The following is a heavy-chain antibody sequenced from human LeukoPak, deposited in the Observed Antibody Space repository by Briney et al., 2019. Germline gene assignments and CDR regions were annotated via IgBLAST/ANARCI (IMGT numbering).Heavy chain of an antibody. V-gene: IGHV3-74*01. D-gene: IGHD6-13*01. Sequence: GGSLRLSCAASGFTLSSYWMYWVRQAPGKGPVWVSGINSDGSSTRYADSVVKGRFTISRDNSKNTLYVQMNSLRAEDTAVYYCAKAYSSSWHYFDYWGRGTLVTVSS. CDR3: AKAYSSSWHYFDY. CDR2: INSDGSST. CDR1: GFTLSSYW. J-gene: IGHJ4*02.